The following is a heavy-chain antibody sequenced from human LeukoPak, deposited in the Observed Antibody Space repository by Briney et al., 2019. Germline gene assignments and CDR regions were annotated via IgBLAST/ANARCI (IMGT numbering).Heavy chain of an antibody. D-gene: IGHD3-3*01. CDR1: GFTVSSNY. Sequence: GGSLRLSCAASGFTVSSNYMNWVRQAPGKGLEWVSVIYSGGSTYYADSVKGRFTISRDNSKNTLYIQMNSLRAEDTAVYYRARSNYDFWSGYYYPHFDCWGQGTLVTVSS. CDR3: ARSNYDFWSGYYYPHFDC. CDR2: IYSGGST. V-gene: IGHV3-66*01. J-gene: IGHJ4*02.